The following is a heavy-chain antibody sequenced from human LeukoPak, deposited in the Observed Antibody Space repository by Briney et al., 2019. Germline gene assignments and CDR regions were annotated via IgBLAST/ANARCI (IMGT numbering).Heavy chain of an antibody. D-gene: IGHD3-3*01. V-gene: IGHV3-21*01. Sequence: GGSLRLSCAASGFTFSTYNMNWVRQAPGKGLEWVSSISSSSRYIYYADSVKGRFTISRDNAKNSLYLQMNSLRTEDTAVYYCARDILEWFHRGDGFDIWGQGTMVTVSA. CDR2: ISSSSRYI. CDR3: ARDILEWFHRGDGFDI. CDR1: GFTFSTYN. J-gene: IGHJ3*02.